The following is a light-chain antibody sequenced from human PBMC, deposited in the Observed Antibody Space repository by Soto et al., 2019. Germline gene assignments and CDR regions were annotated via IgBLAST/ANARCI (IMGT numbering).Light chain of an antibody. CDR3: QQYYSTPIT. CDR1: QTISSH. CDR2: SAS. J-gene: IGKJ5*01. Sequence: DIHITESPSSLSASVGGRVSITCRASQTISSHLNWYQQKPGIAPKLLIYSASSLQSGVPSRFSGSGSGTDFTLTISTLQPEDFATYYCQQYYSTPITFGQGTRLEIK. V-gene: IGKV1-39*01.